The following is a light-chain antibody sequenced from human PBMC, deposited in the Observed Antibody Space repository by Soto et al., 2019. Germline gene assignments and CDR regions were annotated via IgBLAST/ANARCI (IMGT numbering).Light chain of an antibody. CDR1: QSISTW. Sequence: DIQMTQSPSTLSASVGDRLTITCRASQSISTWLAWYQQKPGKAPKLLIYDASSLESGVPSRFSGSGYGTEFTLTISGLQPEDSATYYCQQYERYSTSGQGTKVDI. J-gene: IGKJ1*01. CDR2: DAS. CDR3: QQYERYST. V-gene: IGKV1-5*01.